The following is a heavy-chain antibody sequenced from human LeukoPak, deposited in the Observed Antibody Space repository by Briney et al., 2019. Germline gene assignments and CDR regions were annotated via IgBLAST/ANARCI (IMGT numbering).Heavy chain of an antibody. CDR3: ARDGGSGSYSYYFDF. V-gene: IGHV3-30*03. CDR1: GFTFSSYG. J-gene: IGHJ4*02. Sequence: GRSLRLSCAASGFTFSSYGMHWVRQAPGKGLEWVAVISYDGSNKYYADSVKGRFTISRDNAKNSLYLQMNSLRAEDTAVYYCARDGGSGSYSYYFDFWGQGTLVTVSS. D-gene: IGHD3-10*01. CDR2: ISYDGSNK.